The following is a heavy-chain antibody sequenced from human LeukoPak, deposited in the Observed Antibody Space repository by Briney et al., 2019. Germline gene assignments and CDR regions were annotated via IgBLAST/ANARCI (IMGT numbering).Heavy chain of an antibody. CDR1: GGSISSSSYY. D-gene: IGHD3-9*01. J-gene: IGHJ4*02. CDR2: IYYSGST. Sequence: SETPSLTCTVSGGSISSSSYYWGWIRQPPGKGLEWIGSIYYSGSTYYNPPLKSRVTISIDTSKNQFSLKLSSVTAADTAVYYCARHVMRYDILTGRFFDYWGQGTLVTVSS. V-gene: IGHV4-39*01. CDR3: ARHVMRYDILTGRFFDY.